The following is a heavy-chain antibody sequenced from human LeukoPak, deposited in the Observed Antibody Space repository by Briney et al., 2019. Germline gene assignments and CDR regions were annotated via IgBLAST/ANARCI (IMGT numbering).Heavy chain of an antibody. CDR3: ARATGYYNVY. V-gene: IGHV4-61*02. Sequence: PSETLSLTRTVSGGSISSGSYYWSWIRQPAGKGLEWIGRIYTSGSTNYNPSLKSRVTISVDTSKNQFSLKLSSVTAADTAVYYCARATGYYNVYWGQGTLVTVSS. J-gene: IGHJ4*02. D-gene: IGHD3-9*01. CDR1: GGSISSGSYY. CDR2: IYTSGST.